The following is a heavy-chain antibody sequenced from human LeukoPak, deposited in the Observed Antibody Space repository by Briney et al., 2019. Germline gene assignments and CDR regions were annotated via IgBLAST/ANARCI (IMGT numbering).Heavy chain of an antibody. CDR1: AFTFSSYS. J-gene: IGHJ4*02. CDR3: AKGGVYDFWIRDFFDY. D-gene: IGHD3-3*01. CDR2: ISSSSNDI. V-gene: IGHV3-21*04. Sequence: GGSLRLSCAASAFTFSSYSMNWVRQAPGKGLEWVSIISSSSNDIHYADSVKGRFAVSRNNSKNTLYLQMDSLRAEDTAVYYCAKGGVYDFWIRDFFDYWGQGTRVTVSS.